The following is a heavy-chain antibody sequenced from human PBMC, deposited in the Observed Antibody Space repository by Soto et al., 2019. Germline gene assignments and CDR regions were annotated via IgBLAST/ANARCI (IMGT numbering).Heavy chain of an antibody. Sequence: GGSLRLSCAASGFTFSSHWMHWVRQAPGKGLVWVSRINSEGSSTSYGDSVRGRFTISRDNAKNTVYVQMNSLRAEDTAVYYCARGRFGYGSGDLDYWGQGTLVTVST. J-gene: IGHJ4*02. V-gene: IGHV3-74*01. CDR2: INSEGSST. D-gene: IGHD5-12*01. CDR3: ARGRFGYGSGDLDY. CDR1: GFTFSSHW.